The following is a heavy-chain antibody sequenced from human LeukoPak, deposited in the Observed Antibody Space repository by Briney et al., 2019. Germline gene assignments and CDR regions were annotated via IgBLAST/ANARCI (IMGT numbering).Heavy chain of an antibody. CDR2: INWNGGST. CDR3: AKEDCSGGRCYSLHY. Sequence: GGSLRLSCAASGFTFDDYGMTWVRQTPGKGLEWVSTINWNGGSTAYADSVKGPFTISTDNAKNYLYLQMNSLRAEDAAVYYCAKEDCSGGRCYSLHYWGQGTLVTVSS. V-gene: IGHV3-20*04. CDR1: GFTFDDYG. D-gene: IGHD2-15*01. J-gene: IGHJ4*02.